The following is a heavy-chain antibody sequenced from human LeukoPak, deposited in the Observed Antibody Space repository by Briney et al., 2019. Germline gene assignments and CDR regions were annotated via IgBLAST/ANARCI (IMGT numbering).Heavy chain of an antibody. CDR2: ISGSGGST. J-gene: IGHJ4*02. CDR1: GFTFDDYA. D-gene: IGHD3-22*01. Sequence: GGSLRLSCAASGFTFDDYAMHWVRQAPGKGLEWVSAISGSGGSTYYADSVKGRFTISRDNSKNTLYLQMNSLRAEDTAVYYCAKDLYDGYYDSSGYYGGFDCWGQGTLVTVSS. CDR3: AKDLYDGYYDSSGYYGGFDC. V-gene: IGHV3-23*01.